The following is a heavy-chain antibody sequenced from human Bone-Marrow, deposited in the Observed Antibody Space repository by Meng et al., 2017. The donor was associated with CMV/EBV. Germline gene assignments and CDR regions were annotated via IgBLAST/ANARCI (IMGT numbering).Heavy chain of an antibody. Sequence: ASVKVSCKTSGYTFATYGISWVRQAPGQGLEWMGWISTYNANTNYAQNLQGRVTMTTDTSTTTVYMELRSLTSDDTAVYYCARDRCDFWSGYFCYWGQGTLVTVSS. V-gene: IGHV1-18*01. CDR2: ISTYNANT. J-gene: IGHJ4*02. D-gene: IGHD3-3*01. CDR1: GYTFATYG. CDR3: ARDRCDFWSGYFCY.